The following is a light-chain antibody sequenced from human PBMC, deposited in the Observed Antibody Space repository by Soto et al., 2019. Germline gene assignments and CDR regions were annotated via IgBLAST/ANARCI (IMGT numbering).Light chain of an antibody. Sequence: DIQMTQSPSSLSASVGDIVTITCRASQSISSYLNWYQQKPGKAPNLLIYAASSLQGGVPSRFSGTGSGTEFTLTISSLQPEDFATYYCQQYNAYYSCGQGTRWIS. V-gene: IGKV1-39*01. CDR1: QSISSY. J-gene: IGKJ2*03. CDR2: AAS. CDR3: QQYNAYYS.